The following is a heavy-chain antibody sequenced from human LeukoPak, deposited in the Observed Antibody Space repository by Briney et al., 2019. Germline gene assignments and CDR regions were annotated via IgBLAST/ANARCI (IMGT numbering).Heavy chain of an antibody. J-gene: IGHJ6*03. Sequence: GGSLRLSCAGSGFSFDDYAMHWVRQAPGKGLEWVSGISWNSGSIGYADSVKGRFTISRDNAKNSLYLQMNSLRAEDMALYYCAKDIARGPYYYYMDVWGKGTTVTVSS. CDR2: ISWNSGSI. CDR3: AKDIARGPYYYYMDV. V-gene: IGHV3-9*03. CDR1: GFSFDDYA. D-gene: IGHD3-10*01.